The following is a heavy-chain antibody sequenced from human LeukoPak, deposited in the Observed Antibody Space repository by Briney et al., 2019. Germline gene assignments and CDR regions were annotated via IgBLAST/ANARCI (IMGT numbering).Heavy chain of an antibody. CDR2: IYYSGST. CDR3: AKDKMIAAAGPVDY. CDR1: GGSISSYY. J-gene: IGHJ4*02. Sequence: TSETLSLTCTVSGGSISSYYWSWIRQPPGKGLEWIGYIYYSGSTNYNPSLKSRVTISVDTSKNQFSLKLSSVTAADTAVYYCAKDKMIAAAGPVDYWGQGTLVTVSS. V-gene: IGHV4-59*01. D-gene: IGHD6-13*01.